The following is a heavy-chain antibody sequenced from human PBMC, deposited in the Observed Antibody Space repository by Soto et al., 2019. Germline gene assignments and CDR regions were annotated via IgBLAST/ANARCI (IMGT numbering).Heavy chain of an antibody. CDR3: ARPEYSSSSYGMDV. CDR1: GFTFSSYS. J-gene: IGHJ6*02. D-gene: IGHD6-6*01. V-gene: IGHV3-48*02. CDR2: ISSSSSTI. Sequence: GGSLRLSCAASGFTFSSYSMNWVRQAPGKGLEWVSYISSSSSTIYYADSVKGRFIISRDNAKNSLYLQMNSLRDEDTAVYYCARPEYSSSSYGMDVWGQGTTVTVSS.